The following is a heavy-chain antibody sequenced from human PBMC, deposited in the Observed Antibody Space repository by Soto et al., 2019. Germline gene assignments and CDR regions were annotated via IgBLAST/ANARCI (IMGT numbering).Heavy chain of an antibody. Sequence: EVQVLESGGGLVESGGSLRLSCAVSGFTFSNYAMSWVRQAPGKGLEWVSGISGSGGNTYYADSVKGRFTISRDNSKNTLYLQMTSLRAEDTALYYCAKDQRGSSPVTTFDYWGQGTLVTVSS. CDR2: ISGSGGNT. CDR3: AKDQRGSSPVTTFDY. J-gene: IGHJ4*02. V-gene: IGHV3-23*01. CDR1: GFTFSNYA. D-gene: IGHD4-17*01.